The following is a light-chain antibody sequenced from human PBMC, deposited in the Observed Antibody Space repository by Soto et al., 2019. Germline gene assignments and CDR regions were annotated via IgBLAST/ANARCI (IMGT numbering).Light chain of an antibody. V-gene: IGKV3-20*01. CDR1: QSVTNNY. CDR2: GAS. J-gene: IGKJ1*01. CDR3: QQYGSSGT. Sequence: EIVLTQSPGTLSLSPGARAPLSCRASQSVTNNYLAWYQQKPGQAPRLLMYGASSRATDVPDRFSGSGSGTNFTLTISRLEPEDFAVYYCQQYGSSGTFGQGTKVDIK.